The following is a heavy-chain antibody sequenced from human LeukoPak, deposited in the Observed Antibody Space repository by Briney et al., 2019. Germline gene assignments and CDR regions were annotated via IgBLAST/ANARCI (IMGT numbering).Heavy chain of an antibody. D-gene: IGHD5-12*01. CDR1: GFTFSNYA. Sequence: QPGGSLGLSCAASGFTFSNYAMSWVRQAPGKGLEWVSSMSGSGVYTYYADSVRGRFTISRDNSENKLYLQANSLRAEDTAVYYCGKGLNRDYSGIGDHWGQGTLVTVSS. CDR3: GKGLNRDYSGIGDH. V-gene: IGHV3-23*01. J-gene: IGHJ4*02. CDR2: MSGSGVYT.